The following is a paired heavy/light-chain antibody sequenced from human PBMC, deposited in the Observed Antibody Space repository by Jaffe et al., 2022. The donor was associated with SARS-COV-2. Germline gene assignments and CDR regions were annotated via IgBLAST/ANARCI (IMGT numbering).Light chain of an antibody. Sequence: DIQMTQSPSSLSASAGDRVTITCRASQSISSTYLNWYQQKPGKAPNLLIYAASSLLSGVPSRFSGSGSGTDFTLTISSLQPEDIATYYCQQTYSAPLTFGGGTKVEIK. V-gene: IGKV1-39*01. CDR1: QSISSTY. CDR2: AAS. J-gene: IGKJ4*01. CDR3: QQTYSAPLT.
Heavy chain of an antibody. CDR3: ARAAPTGNYPYYSYYMDV. D-gene: IGHD1-7*01. CDR2: MSHSGST. Sequence: QVQLQESGPGLVKPSETLSLICSVSGGSVGSGNYYWSWIRQPPGKGLEWIAYMSHSGSTNSRLSLRSRVTMSVDTSKNQFSLKLYSVTAADTAVYYCARAAPTGNYPYYSYYMDVWGKGTTVTVSS. J-gene: IGHJ6*03. V-gene: IGHV4-61*01. CDR1: GGSVGSGNYY.